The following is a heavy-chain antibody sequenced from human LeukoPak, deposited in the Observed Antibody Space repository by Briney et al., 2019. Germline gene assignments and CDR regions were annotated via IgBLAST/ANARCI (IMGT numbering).Heavy chain of an antibody. CDR1: GFTFSSYE. D-gene: IGHD4-17*01. J-gene: IGHJ4*02. Sequence: GGSLRLSCAASGFTFSSYEMNWVRQAPGKGLEWVSYISSSGSTIYYADSVKGRFTISRDNAKNSLYLQMDSLRAEDTAVYYCASYDYGASDYWGQGTLVTVSS. CDR2: ISSSGSTI. CDR3: ASYDYGASDY. V-gene: IGHV3-48*03.